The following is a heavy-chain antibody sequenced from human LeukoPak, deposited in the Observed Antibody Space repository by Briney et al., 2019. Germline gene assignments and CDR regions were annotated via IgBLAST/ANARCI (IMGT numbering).Heavy chain of an antibody. V-gene: IGHV5-51*01. CDR2: IYPGDSDT. D-gene: IGHD3-10*01. CDR1: GYSFNIYW. CDR3: ATRTEARGYYYMDV. J-gene: IGHJ6*03. Sequence: GESLKISFKDSGYSFNIYWIGWVRQKPGKGLEWMGIIYPGDSDTRYSPSFQGQVTISADKSISTAYLQWSSLKASDTAMYYCATRTEARGYYYMDVWGKGTTVTVSS.